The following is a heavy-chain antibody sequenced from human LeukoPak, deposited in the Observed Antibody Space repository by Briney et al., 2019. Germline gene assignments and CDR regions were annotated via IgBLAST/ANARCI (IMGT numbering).Heavy chain of an antibody. Sequence: SETLSPTCAVYGGSFSGYYWSWIRQPPGKGLEWIGEINHSGSTNYNPSLKSRVTISVDTSKNQFSLKLSSVTAADTAVYYCARVGYNWNRWSFDYWGQGTLVTVSS. CDR1: GGSFSGYY. D-gene: IGHD1-20*01. CDR2: INHSGST. CDR3: ARVGYNWNRWSFDY. J-gene: IGHJ4*02. V-gene: IGHV4-34*01.